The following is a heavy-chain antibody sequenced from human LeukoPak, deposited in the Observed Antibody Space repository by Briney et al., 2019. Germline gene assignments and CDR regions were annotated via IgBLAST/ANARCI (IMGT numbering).Heavy chain of an antibody. Sequence: PGGSLRLSCAASGFTFSSYEMNWVRQAPGKGLEWVSYISSSGSTIYYADSVKGRFTISRDNAKNSLCLQMNSLRAEDTAVYYCARGYYYDSSGYSNWFDPWGQGTLVTVSS. CDR1: GFTFSSYE. V-gene: IGHV3-48*03. J-gene: IGHJ5*02. CDR3: ARGYYYDSSGYSNWFDP. D-gene: IGHD3-22*01. CDR2: ISSSGSTI.